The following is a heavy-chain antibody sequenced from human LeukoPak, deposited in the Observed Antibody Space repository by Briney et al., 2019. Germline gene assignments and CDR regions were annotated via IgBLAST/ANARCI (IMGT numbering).Heavy chain of an antibody. D-gene: IGHD3-3*01. Sequence: SETLSLTCAVYGGSFSGYYWGWIRQPPGKGLEWIGSIYYSGSTYYKSSLKSRVIIAVDTSKNQFSLKLSSVTAADTAVYYCARNIFGVVTPLYFDSWGQGTLVTVAS. J-gene: IGHJ4*02. CDR3: ARNIFGVVTPLYFDS. CDR1: GGSFSGYY. CDR2: IYYSGST. V-gene: IGHV4-34*01.